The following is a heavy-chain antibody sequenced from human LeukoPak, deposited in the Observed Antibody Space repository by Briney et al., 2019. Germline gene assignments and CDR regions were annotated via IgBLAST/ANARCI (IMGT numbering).Heavy chain of an antibody. Sequence: GGSLRLXCAASGFTYSSYAMSWVRQAPGKGLEWVSAISGSGGSTYYADSVKGRFTISRDNSKNTLYLQMNSLRAEDTAVYYCAKDECSGGSCYSFDYWGQGTLVTVSS. J-gene: IGHJ4*02. CDR3: AKDECSGGSCYSFDY. D-gene: IGHD2-15*01. CDR2: ISGSGGST. V-gene: IGHV3-23*01. CDR1: GFTYSSYA.